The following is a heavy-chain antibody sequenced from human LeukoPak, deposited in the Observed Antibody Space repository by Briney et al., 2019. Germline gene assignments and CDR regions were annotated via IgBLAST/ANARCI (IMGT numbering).Heavy chain of an antibody. CDR3: AREKYSGYDLYFDY. CDR2: IHSGGST. Sequence: PGGSLRLSCAASGFTVSSNYMSWVRQAPGKGLEWVSVIHSGGSTYYADSVKGRFTISRDNSKNTLYLQMNSLRAEDTAVYYCAREKYSGYDLYFDYWGQGTLVTVSS. V-gene: IGHV3-53*01. CDR1: GFTVSSNY. D-gene: IGHD5-12*01. J-gene: IGHJ4*02.